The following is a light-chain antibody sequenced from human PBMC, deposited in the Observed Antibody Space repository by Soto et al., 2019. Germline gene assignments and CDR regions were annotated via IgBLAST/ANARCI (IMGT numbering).Light chain of an antibody. CDR1: SSDIGNYNY. CDR2: EVT. V-gene: IGLV2-14*01. Sequence: QSALTQPASVSGSPGQSITISCTGTSSDIGNYNYVSWYQQHPGKAPKLIIYEVTNRPSEISNRFSGSKFGNTASLTISGLQAEDEADYFCSSFISTSTLFVFGTGTKVTV. J-gene: IGLJ1*01. CDR3: SSFISTSTLFV.